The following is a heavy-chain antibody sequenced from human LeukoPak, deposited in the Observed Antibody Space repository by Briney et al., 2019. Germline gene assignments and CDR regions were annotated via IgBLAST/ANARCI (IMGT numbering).Heavy chain of an antibody. D-gene: IGHD3-10*01. CDR1: GFTFDDYA. CDR2: ISWNSGSI. J-gene: IGHJ4*02. V-gene: IGHV3-9*01. Sequence: PGRSLRLSCAASGFTFDDYAMHWVRQAPGKGLEWVSGISWNSGSIGYADSVKGRFTISRDNAKNSLYLQMNSLRAEDTAVYYCARLWFGEFLEATFDYWGQGTLVTVSS. CDR3: ARLWFGEFLEATFDY.